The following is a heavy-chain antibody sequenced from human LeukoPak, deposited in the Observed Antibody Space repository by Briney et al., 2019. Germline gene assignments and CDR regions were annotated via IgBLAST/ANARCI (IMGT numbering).Heavy chain of an antibody. V-gene: IGHV4-59*01. CDR3: ARDPGYYGSGSYLDY. CDR2: IYYSAST. CDR1: GGSISSYY. J-gene: IGHJ4*02. Sequence: SETLSLTCTVSGGSISSYYWSWLRQPPGKGLEWVGYIYYSASTNYNPSPKSRVTISVDTSKNQFSLKLSSVTAADTAVYYCARDPGYYGSGSYLDYWGQGTLVTVSS. D-gene: IGHD3-10*01.